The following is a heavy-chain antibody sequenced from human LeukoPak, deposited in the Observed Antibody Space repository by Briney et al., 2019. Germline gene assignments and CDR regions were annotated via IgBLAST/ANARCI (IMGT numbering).Heavy chain of an antibody. D-gene: IGHD3-22*01. V-gene: IGHV1-2*02. CDR1: GYTFTGYY. CDR2: INPNSGGT. CDR3: ARDNSMIVVDYLDY. J-gene: IGHJ4*02. Sequence: SVKVSCKASGYTFTGYYMHCLRQAPGQALKWMGWINPNSGGTNYAQKFQGRVTMTRDTSISTAYMELSRLRSDDTAVYYCARDNSMIVVDYLDYWGQGTLVTVSS.